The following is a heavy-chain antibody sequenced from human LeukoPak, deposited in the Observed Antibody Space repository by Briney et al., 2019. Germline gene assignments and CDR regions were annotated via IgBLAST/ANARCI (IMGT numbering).Heavy chain of an antibody. CDR3: ARAAPDYAGSYYAMDV. Sequence: SETLSLTCTVSGGSISSYYWSWIRQPPGKGLEWIGYIYYSGSAYYNPSLKSRVTISVDTSKNQFSLKLSSVTAADTAVYYCARAAPDYAGSYYAMDVWGQGTTVTVSS. CDR1: GGSISSYY. J-gene: IGHJ6*02. V-gene: IGHV4-59*06. CDR2: IYYSGSA. D-gene: IGHD4-17*01.